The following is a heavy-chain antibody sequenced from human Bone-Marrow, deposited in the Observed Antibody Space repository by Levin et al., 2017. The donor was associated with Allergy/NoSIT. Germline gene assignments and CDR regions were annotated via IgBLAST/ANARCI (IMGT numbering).Heavy chain of an antibody. CDR2: MYSGGGT. J-gene: IGHJ6*01. D-gene: IGHD5-24*01. CDR1: GATVRSNF. V-gene: IGHV3-53*01. CDR3: AKRSSRLAANYATDV. Sequence: PGGSLRLSCVVSGATVRSNFMSWVRQAPGKGLEWVSLMYSGGGTHYADSVKGRFTISRDNSKNTLYLDLSSLRPEDTAVYYCAKRSSRLAANYATDVWGQGTTVTVSS.